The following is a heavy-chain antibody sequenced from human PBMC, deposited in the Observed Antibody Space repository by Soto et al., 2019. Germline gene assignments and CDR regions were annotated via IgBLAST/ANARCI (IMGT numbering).Heavy chain of an antibody. D-gene: IGHD3-22*01. CDR2: ISSSSSYI. Sequence: GGSLRLSCAASGFTFSSYSMNWVRQAPGKGLEWVSSISSSSSYIYYADSVKGRFTISRDNAKNSLYLQMNSLRAEDTAVYYCARVQHYYDSSGYPYYFDYWGQGTLVTVSS. J-gene: IGHJ4*02. CDR1: GFTFSSYS. CDR3: ARVQHYYDSSGYPYYFDY. V-gene: IGHV3-21*01.